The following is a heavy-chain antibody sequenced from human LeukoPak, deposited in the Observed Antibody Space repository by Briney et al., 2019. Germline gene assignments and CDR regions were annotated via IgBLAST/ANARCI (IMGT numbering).Heavy chain of an antibody. V-gene: IGHV4-59*01. J-gene: IGHJ4*02. CDR1: GGSISSYY. Sequence: SETLSLTCTVSGGSISSYYWSWIRQPPGKGLEWIGYIYYSGSTNYNPSLKSRVTISVDTSKNQFSLRLRSVTAADTAVYYCARENGDYALDYWGQGTLVTVSS. D-gene: IGHD4-17*01. CDR3: ARENGDYALDY. CDR2: IYYSGST.